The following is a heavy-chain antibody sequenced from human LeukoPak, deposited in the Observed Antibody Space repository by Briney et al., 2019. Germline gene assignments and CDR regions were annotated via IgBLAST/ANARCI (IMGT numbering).Heavy chain of an antibody. CDR2: IYSGGST. CDR1: EFTVSSNY. Sequence: GGSLRLSCAASEFTVSSNYMNWVRQAPGKGLEWVSIIYSGGSTYYADSVKGRFTISRDNSKNTLYLQMNSLRAEDTAVYYCARELGGNAPEAGFDYWGQGTLVTVSS. CDR3: ARELGGNAPEAGFDY. V-gene: IGHV3-53*01. J-gene: IGHJ4*02. D-gene: IGHD4-23*01.